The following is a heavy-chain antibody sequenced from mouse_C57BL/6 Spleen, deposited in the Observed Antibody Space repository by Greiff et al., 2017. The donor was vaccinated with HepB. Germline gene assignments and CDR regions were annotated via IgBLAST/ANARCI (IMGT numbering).Heavy chain of an antibody. CDR1: GFSLTSYG. CDR3: TRVTTVVVHYYAMDY. J-gene: IGHJ4*01. V-gene: IGHV2-2*01. CDR2: IWSGGST. D-gene: IGHD1-1*01. Sequence: QVQLQQSGPGLVQPSQSLSITCTVSGFSLTSYGVHWVRQSPGKGLEWLGVIWSGGSTDYNAAFISRLSISKDNSKSQVFFKMNSLQADDTAIYYCTRVTTVVVHYYAMDYWGQGTSVTVSS.